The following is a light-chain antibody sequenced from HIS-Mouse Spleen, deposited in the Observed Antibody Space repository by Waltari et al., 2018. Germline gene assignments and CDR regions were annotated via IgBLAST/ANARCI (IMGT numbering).Light chain of an antibody. V-gene: IGLV2-23*01. CDR1: SPNIGAGYD. J-gene: IGLJ3*02. CDR3: CSYAGSSTYWV. Sequence: QSVLTQPPSVSGAPGQRVTISCTGSSPNIGAGYDVHWYQQHPGKAPKLMIYEGSKGPSGVSKRFSGSKSGNTASLTISGLQAEDEADYYCCSYAGSSTYWVFGGGTKLTVL. CDR2: EGS.